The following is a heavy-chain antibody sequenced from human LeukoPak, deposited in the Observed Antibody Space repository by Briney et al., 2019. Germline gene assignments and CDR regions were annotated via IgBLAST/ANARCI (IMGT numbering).Heavy chain of an antibody. V-gene: IGHV1-8*03. CDR2: MNPNSGNT. Sequence: GASVKVSCKASGYTFTSYDINWVRQAPGQGLEWMGWMNPNSGNTGYAQKFQGRVTITRNTSISTAYMELSSLRSEDTAVYYCARTYYDFWSGHHYYYYMDVWGKGTTVTVSS. D-gene: IGHD3-3*01. J-gene: IGHJ6*03. CDR1: GYTFTSYD. CDR3: ARTYYDFWSGHHYYYYMDV.